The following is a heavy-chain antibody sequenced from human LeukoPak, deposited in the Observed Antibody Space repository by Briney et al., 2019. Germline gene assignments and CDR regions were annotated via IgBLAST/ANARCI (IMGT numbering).Heavy chain of an antibody. Sequence: PGRSLRLSCAASGFTFSSYGVHWVRQAPGKGLVWLAVIWYDGSEKYYADSVKGRVTISRDNSKNTLYLQMSSLRVEDTALYYCVRGGCRSTSCYDYWGQGTLVTVSS. CDR3: VRGGCRSTSCYDY. CDR1: GFTFSSYG. CDR2: IWYDGSEK. V-gene: IGHV3-33*01. J-gene: IGHJ4*02. D-gene: IGHD2-2*01.